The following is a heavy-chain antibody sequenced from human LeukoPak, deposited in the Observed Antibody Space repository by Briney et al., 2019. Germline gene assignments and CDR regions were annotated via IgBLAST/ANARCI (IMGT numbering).Heavy chain of an antibody. V-gene: IGHV1-2*06. CDR2: IKPNSGGT. J-gene: IGHJ4*02. Sequence: ASVKVSCKASGYTFTGYYIHWVRQAPGQGLEWMGRIKPNSGGTDYARKFQGRVTMTRDTSISTAYMEVSRLTSDDTAVYYCATTTSGTYLFDYWGQGTLVTVSS. D-gene: IGHD5-12*01. CDR3: ATTTSGTYLFDY. CDR1: GYTFTGYY.